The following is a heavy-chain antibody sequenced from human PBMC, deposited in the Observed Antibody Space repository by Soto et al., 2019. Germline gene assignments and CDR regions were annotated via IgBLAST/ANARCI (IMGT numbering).Heavy chain of an antibody. D-gene: IGHD3-16*02. Sequence: SETLSLTCTVSGGSISSYYWSWIRQPPGKGLEWIGYIYYSGSTNYNPSLKSRVTISVDTSKNQFSLKLSSVTAADTAVYYCAREGHDYVWGSYRYRGAFDIWGQGTTVTVSS. CDR3: AREGHDYVWGSYRYRGAFDI. CDR2: IYYSGST. V-gene: IGHV4-59*01. CDR1: GGSISSYY. J-gene: IGHJ3*02.